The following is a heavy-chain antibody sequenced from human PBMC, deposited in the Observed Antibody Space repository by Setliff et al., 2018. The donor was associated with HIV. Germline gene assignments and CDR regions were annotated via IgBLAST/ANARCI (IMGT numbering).Heavy chain of an antibody. D-gene: IGHD4-17*01. CDR1: GYTFSNYG. CDR3: ARDHDYGDLSRNWFYMDV. Sequence: PSVKVSCKASGYTFSNYGMNWVRQAPGQGLEWMGWINTNTGNPTYAQDFTGRFVFSLGTSVSTAYLQISSLKAEDTAVYYCARDHDYGDLSRNWFYMDVWGKGTTVTVSS. J-gene: IGHJ6*03. V-gene: IGHV7-4-1*02. CDR2: INTNTGNP.